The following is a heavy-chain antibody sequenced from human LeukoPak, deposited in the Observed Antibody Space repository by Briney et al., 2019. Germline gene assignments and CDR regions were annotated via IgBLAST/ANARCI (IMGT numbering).Heavy chain of an antibody. D-gene: IGHD3-22*01. CDR3: ARPGTDYDSSGYYKD. V-gene: IGHV5-51*01. CDR1: GYKFTNYW. Sequence: GESLKISCKGCGYKFTNYWIAWARQMPRKGLEWMGIIYPGDSDTRYSPSFQGQVTISADKSINTAYLQWSSLKASDSAIYYCARPGTDYDSSGYYKDWGQGTLVTVSS. CDR2: IYPGDSDT. J-gene: IGHJ4*02.